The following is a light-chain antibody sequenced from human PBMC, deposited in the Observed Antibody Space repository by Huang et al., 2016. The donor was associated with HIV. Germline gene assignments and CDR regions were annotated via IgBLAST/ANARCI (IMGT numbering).Light chain of an antibody. V-gene: IGKV3D-15*01. CDR1: QSVTSN. CDR3: QQYNSWPLT. J-gene: IGKJ4*01. Sequence: EIVMTQSPATLSVSPGERATLSCRASQSVTSNLAWYQQRPGQAPRLLIYGASTRATVIPARFSGHRSGTEFTLTISGLQSEDFAVYYCQQYNSWPLTFGGGTNVEIK. CDR2: GAS.